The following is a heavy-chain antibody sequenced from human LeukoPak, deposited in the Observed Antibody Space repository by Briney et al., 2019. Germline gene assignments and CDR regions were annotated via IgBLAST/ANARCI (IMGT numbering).Heavy chain of an antibody. D-gene: IGHD6-6*01. CDR2: ISWNSGSI. Sequence: GGSLRLSCAASGFTFDDYAMHWVRQAPGKGLEWVSGISWNSGSIGYADSVKGRFTISRDNAKNSLYLQMNSLRAEDTALYYCEKAEAAVAARALGYGGQGPQVTVSS. V-gene: IGHV3-9*01. CDR3: EKAEAAVAARALGY. CDR1: GFTFDDYA. J-gene: IGHJ4*02.